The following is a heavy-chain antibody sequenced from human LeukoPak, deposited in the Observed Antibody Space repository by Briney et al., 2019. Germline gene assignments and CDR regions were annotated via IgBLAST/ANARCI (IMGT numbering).Heavy chain of an antibody. D-gene: IGHD2-21*01. J-gene: IGHJ3*02. CDR3: ARGVGDGMVVGVSDTLDAFDI. Sequence: PSETLSLTCAVYGGSFRGYNWSWIRQTPGKGLEWIGEINHSRSTYFNPFLKGRVTKSVDTSKNQFSLKLSSATAADTAVYYCARGVGDGMVVGVSDTLDAFDIWGQGTMVTVSS. CDR1: GGSFRGYN. CDR2: INHSRST. V-gene: IGHV4-34*01.